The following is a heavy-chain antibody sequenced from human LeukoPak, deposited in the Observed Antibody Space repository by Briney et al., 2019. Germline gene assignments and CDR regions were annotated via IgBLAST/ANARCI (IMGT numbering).Heavy chain of an antibody. Sequence: PVGSLRLSCAASGFTFSDYYMSWIRQAPGKGLEWVSYISSSGSTIHYADSVKGRFTISRDNAKNSLYLQMNSLRAEDTAVYYCARDRGYSGYENDYWGQGTLVTVSS. J-gene: IGHJ4*02. V-gene: IGHV3-11*04. D-gene: IGHD5-12*01. CDR2: ISSSGSTI. CDR3: ARDRGYSGYENDY. CDR1: GFTFSDYY.